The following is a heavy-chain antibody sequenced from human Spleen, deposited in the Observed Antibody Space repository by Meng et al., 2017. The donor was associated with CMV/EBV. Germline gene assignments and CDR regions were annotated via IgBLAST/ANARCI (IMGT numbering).Heavy chain of an antibody. CDR3: ASTLPCSSTSCYHYYYYGMDV. CDR1: GYSFTNYY. CDR2: INPGGGST. Sequence: ASVKVSCKASGYSFTNYYMHWVRQAPGQGLEWMGIINPGGGSTTYAQKFQGRVTMTRDTSTSTAYMELSSLRSEDTAVYYCASTLPCSSTSCYHYYYYGMDVWGQGTTVTVSS. D-gene: IGHD2-2*01. J-gene: IGHJ6*02. V-gene: IGHV1-46*01.